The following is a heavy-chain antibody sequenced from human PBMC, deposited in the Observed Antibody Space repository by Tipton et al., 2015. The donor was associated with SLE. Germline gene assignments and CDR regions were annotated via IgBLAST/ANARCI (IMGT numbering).Heavy chain of an antibody. CDR3: ARLEQGGIREWFRD. V-gene: IGHV4-59*08. D-gene: IGHD3-3*01. Sequence: LRLSCAASGFTFSSFEMNWIRQPPGKGLEWIGYIYYIGSTNYSPSLKSRVTISVDTSKNQFSLRLSSVTAADTAVYYCARLEQGGIREWFRDWGQGTLVTVSS. J-gene: IGHJ4*02. CDR1: GFTFSSFE. CDR2: IYYIGST.